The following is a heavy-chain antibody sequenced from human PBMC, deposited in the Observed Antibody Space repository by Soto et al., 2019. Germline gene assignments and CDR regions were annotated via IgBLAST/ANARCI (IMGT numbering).Heavy chain of an antibody. CDR1: GFTFSSYS. V-gene: IGHV3-48*01. CDR2: ISSSSCTI. J-gene: IGHJ6*03. D-gene: IGHD2-2*01. Sequence: GGSLRLSCAASGFTFSSYSMNWVRQAPGKGLEWVSYISSSSCTIYYADSVKGGFTISRDNAKNSLYLQMNSLRAEDTAVYYCARRPAAISYAYYYYMDVWGKGTTVTVSS. CDR3: ARRPAAISYAYYYYMDV.